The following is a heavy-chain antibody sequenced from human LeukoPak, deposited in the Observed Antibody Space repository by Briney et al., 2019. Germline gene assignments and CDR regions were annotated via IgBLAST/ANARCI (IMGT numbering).Heavy chain of an antibody. Sequence: SETLSLTCTVSGGSIRSFYWSWVRKPAGKGLEWIGRIYTSGTTNYNPSVKSRVTMSVDTSKNQFSLKLSSLTAADTAVYYCARGGEYSSSPLDHWGQGALVTVSS. CDR1: GGSIRSFY. J-gene: IGHJ4*02. CDR2: IYTSGTT. CDR3: ARGGEYSSSPLDH. D-gene: IGHD6-6*01. V-gene: IGHV4-4*07.